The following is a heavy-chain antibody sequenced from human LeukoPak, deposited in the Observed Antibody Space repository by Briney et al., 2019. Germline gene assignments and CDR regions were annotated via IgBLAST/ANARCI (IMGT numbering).Heavy chain of an antibody. CDR1: GYTFTDYY. Sequence: ASVKVSCKASGYTFTDYYMHWVRQAPGQGLEWMGWINPNSGGTNYAQKSQGRVTMTTDTSISTAYMEVSRLRSNDTAVYYCARVRIGQQLDKYYYYAMDVWGQGTTVTVSS. CDR3: ARVRIGQQLDKYYYYAMDV. V-gene: IGHV1-2*02. CDR2: INPNSGGT. D-gene: IGHD6-13*01. J-gene: IGHJ6*02.